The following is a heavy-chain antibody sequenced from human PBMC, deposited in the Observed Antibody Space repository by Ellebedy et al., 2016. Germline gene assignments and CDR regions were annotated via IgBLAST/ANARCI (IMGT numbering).Heavy chain of an antibody. D-gene: IGHD1-1*01. CDR2: VFHTGTA. Sequence: SETLSLTCNVAGGSVSSDYWNWNRRPPGKGLEWIGYVFHTGTANYNPSLNSRATMSVDTSKSQFSLRLTSVTAADTADYYCAKWNDVWKAFDVWGQGTMVTVSS. CDR1: GGSVSSDY. V-gene: IGHV4-59*02. J-gene: IGHJ3*01. CDR3: AKWNDVWKAFDV.